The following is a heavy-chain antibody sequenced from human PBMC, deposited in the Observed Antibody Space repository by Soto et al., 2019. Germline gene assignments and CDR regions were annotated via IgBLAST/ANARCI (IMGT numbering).Heavy chain of an antibody. J-gene: IGHJ3*02. D-gene: IGHD6-13*01. CDR3: ARDRIAAAGSLDAFDI. V-gene: IGHV3-66*01. CDR2: IYSGGST. CDR1: GFTVSSNY. Sequence: PGGSLRLSCAASGFTVSSNYMSWVRQAPGKGQEWVSVIYSGGSTYYADSVKGRFTISRDNSKNTLYLQMNSLRAEDTAVYYCARDRIAAAGSLDAFDIWGQGTMVTVSS.